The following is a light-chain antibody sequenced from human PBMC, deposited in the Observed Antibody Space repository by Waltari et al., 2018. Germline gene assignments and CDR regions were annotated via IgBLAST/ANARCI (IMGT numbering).Light chain of an antibody. CDR3: LQFNSFPLT. V-gene: IGKV1-9*01. CDR2: GAS. J-gene: IGKJ4*01. Sequence: DIQLTQSPSFLPASVGDRVTITCRASQGVRSSLAWYQQKPGISPKHLIYGASTLHSGVPSRFSGSGSGTEFTLTISSLQPEDFATYYCLQFNSFPLTFGGVTKVTIK. CDR1: QGVRSS.